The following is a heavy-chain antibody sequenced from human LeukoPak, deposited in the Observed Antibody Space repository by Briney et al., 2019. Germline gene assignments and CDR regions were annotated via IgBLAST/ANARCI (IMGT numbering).Heavy chain of an antibody. J-gene: IGHJ4*02. Sequence: PSETLSLTCAVYGGSFSGYYWSWIRQPPGKGLEWIGEINHSGSTNYNPSLKSRVTISVDTSKNQFSLKLSSVTAADTAVYYCARAPRFYYFDYWGQGTLVTVSS. CDR2: INHSGST. CDR1: GGSFSGYY. CDR3: ARAPRFYYFDY. V-gene: IGHV4-34*01.